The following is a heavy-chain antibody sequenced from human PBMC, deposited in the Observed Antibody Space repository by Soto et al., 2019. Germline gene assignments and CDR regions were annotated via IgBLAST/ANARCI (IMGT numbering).Heavy chain of an antibody. Sequence: QVQLVQSGAEVKKPGASVKVSCKASGYTFTSYYMHWVRQAPGQGLEWMGIINPSGGSTRYAQKFQGRVTMTRDTSTSTVYMELSSLRSEDTAVYYCARDDTRFYYYYGMDVWGQGTTVTVSS. CDR3: ARDDTRFYYYYGMDV. CDR1: GYTFTSYY. V-gene: IGHV1-46*01. CDR2: INPSGGST. J-gene: IGHJ6*02.